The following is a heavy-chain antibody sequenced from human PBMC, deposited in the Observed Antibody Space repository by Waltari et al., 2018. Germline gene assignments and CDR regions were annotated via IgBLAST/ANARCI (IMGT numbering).Heavy chain of an antibody. Sequence: QVQLQESGPGLVKPSETLSLTCAVSGYSISSGYYWGWIRQPPGKGLEWIGSIYHRGSTYYNPYLKSRVTISVDTSKNQLSLKLSSVTAADTAVYYCARVCSWPSGDYYYYYGMDVWGQGTTVTVS. CDR3: ARVCSWPSGDYYYYYGMDV. J-gene: IGHJ6*02. CDR1: GYSISSGYY. V-gene: IGHV4-38-2*01. D-gene: IGHD3-10*02. CDR2: IYHRGST.